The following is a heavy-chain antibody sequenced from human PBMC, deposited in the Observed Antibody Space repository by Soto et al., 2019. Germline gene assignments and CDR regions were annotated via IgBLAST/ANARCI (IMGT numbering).Heavy chain of an antibody. J-gene: IGHJ6*02. V-gene: IGHV1-58*01. CDR1: GFTFTSSA. CDR2: IVVGSGNT. CDR3: ARDQPPGGYCSGGSCYGEGYYYYGMDV. Sequence: PSVKVSCKASGFTFTSSAVQWVRQARGQRLEWIGWIVVGSGNTNYAQKFQERVTITRDMSTSTAYMELSSLRSEDTAVYYCARDQPPGGYCSGGSCYGEGYYYYGMDVWGQGTTVTVSS. D-gene: IGHD2-15*01.